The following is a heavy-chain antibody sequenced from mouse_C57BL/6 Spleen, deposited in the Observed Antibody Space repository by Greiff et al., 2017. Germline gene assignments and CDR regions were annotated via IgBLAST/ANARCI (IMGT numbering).Heavy chain of an antibody. J-gene: IGHJ3*01. D-gene: IGHD1-1*01. Sequence: QVQLQQPGAELVRPGSSVKLSCKASGYTFTSYWMAWVKQRPGQGLEWIGNIYPSDSETHYTQKFKDKATLTVDKSSSTAYMQLSSLTSEDSAVYDCARSDYYGSSYSAYWGQGTLVTGSA. CDR2: IYPSDSET. CDR3: ARSDYYGSSYSAY. CDR1: GYTFTSYW. V-gene: IGHV1-61*01.